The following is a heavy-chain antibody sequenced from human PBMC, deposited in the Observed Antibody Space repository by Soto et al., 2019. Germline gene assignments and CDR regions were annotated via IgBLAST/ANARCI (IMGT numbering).Heavy chain of an antibody. J-gene: IGHJ4*02. V-gene: IGHV2-5*02. CDR3: ARGGWTTYYSPFFDY. D-gene: IGHD3-10*01. CDR2: IYWDDDK. CDR1: GFSLSTSGVG. Sequence: QITLKESGPTLVKRTQTLTLTCTFSGFSLSTSGVGVGWIRQPPGKALEWLPLIYWDDDKRYSPSLKSRLTITKDTSKNQVVLTLTKLDTVDTATYYCARGGWTTYYSPFFDYWGQGTLVTVSS.